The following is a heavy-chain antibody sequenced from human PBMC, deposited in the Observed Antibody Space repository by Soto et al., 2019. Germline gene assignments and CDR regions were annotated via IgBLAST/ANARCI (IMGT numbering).Heavy chain of an antibody. Sequence: PGGSLRLSCAASGFTFSSYGMHWVRQAPGKGLEWVAVISYDGSNKYYADSVKGRFTISRDNSKNTLYLQMNSLRAEDTAVYYCARDGPPGIAVANYYYYGMDVWGQGTTVTVSS. CDR2: ISYDGSNK. CDR3: ARDGPPGIAVANYYYYGMDV. CDR1: GFTFSSYG. J-gene: IGHJ6*02. V-gene: IGHV3-30*03. D-gene: IGHD6-19*01.